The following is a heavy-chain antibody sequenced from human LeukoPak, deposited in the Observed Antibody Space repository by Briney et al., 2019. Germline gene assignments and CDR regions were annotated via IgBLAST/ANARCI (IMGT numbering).Heavy chain of an antibody. V-gene: IGHV3-48*04. Sequence: GGSLRLSCAASGFTFSSYSMNWVRQAPGKGLEWVSYISSSSSTIYYADTVKGRFTISRDNAKNSLYLQMNSLRAEDTAVYYCARATYGSGSYDLYYFDYWGQGTLVTVSS. J-gene: IGHJ4*02. D-gene: IGHD3-10*01. CDR3: ARATYGSGSYDLYYFDY. CDR2: ISSSSSTI. CDR1: GFTFSSYS.